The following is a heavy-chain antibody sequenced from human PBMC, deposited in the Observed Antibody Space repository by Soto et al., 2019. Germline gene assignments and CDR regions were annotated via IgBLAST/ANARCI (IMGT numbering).Heavy chain of an antibody. CDR3: AKDLNGSGSFTSYYHYGMDV. J-gene: IGHJ6*02. V-gene: IGHV3-23*01. D-gene: IGHD3-10*01. Sequence: EVQMLESGGGLVHPGGSLRLSCAASGFTFSNYAMNWERQAPGKGLEWVSSISGSGRNTYYADSVKGRLTISRDSSKNTLYLQMNSLRVEDTGVYYCAKDLNGSGSFTSYYHYGMDVWGQWTTVTVSS. CDR2: ISGSGRNT. CDR1: GFTFSNYA.